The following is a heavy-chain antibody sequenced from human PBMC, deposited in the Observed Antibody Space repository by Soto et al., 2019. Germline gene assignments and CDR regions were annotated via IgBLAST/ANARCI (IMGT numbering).Heavy chain of an antibody. Sequence: GGSLRLSCAASGFTFTSYAMSWVRQAPGKGLEWVSAISGSGGSTYYADSVKGRFTISRDNSKNTLYLQMNSLRAEDTALYYCAKAVTGYSTGWYVDDYWGQGTLVTVSS. CDR3: AKAVTGYSTGWYVDDY. CDR1: GFTFTSYA. CDR2: ISGSGGST. D-gene: IGHD6-19*01. J-gene: IGHJ4*02. V-gene: IGHV3-23*01.